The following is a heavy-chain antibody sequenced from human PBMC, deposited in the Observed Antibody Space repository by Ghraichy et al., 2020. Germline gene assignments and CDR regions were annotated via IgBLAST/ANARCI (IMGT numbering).Heavy chain of an antibody. J-gene: IGHJ4*02. D-gene: IGHD3-10*01. CDR1: GFTVSSNY. Sequence: GGSLRLSCAASGFTVSSNYMSWVRQAPGKGLEWVSVIYSGGSTYYADSVKGRFTISRDNSKDTLYLQMNSLRAEDTAVYCCARDVRGVIPFDYWGQGTLVTVSS. CDR3: ARDVRGVIPFDY. V-gene: IGHV3-66*01. CDR2: IYSGGST.